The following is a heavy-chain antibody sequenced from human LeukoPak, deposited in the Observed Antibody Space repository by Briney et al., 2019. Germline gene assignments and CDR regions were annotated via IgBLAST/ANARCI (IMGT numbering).Heavy chain of an antibody. CDR2: ISASGSGT. CDR3: ARDGFTMIVVGWYFDL. Sequence: GGSLRLSCAVSGLTFSSYSMSWVRQAPGEGLYWVSGISASGSGTYYPDSLKGRFTISRDNSKNTLYLQMNSLRAEDTAVYYCARDGFTMIVVGWYFDLWGRGTLVTVSS. J-gene: IGHJ2*01. D-gene: IGHD3-22*01. CDR1: GLTFSSYS. V-gene: IGHV3-23*01.